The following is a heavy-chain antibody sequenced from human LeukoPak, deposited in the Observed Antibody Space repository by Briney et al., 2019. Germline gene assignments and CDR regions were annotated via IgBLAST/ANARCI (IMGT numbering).Heavy chain of an antibody. Sequence: LGESLRISCKGSGYSFTSYWISWVRQMLGKGLEWMGRVDPSDSYTNYSPSFQGHVSISADKSISTAYLQWRSLKASDTAMYYCASLFRDDVFDIWGQGTMVTVSS. V-gene: IGHV5-10-1*01. D-gene: IGHD3-10*01. CDR2: VDPSDSYT. J-gene: IGHJ3*02. CDR1: GYSFTSYW. CDR3: ASLFRDDVFDI.